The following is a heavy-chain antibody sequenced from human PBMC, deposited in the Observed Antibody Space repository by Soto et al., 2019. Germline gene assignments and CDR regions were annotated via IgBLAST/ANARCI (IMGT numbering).Heavy chain of an antibody. J-gene: IGHJ5*02. Sequence: PVGSLRLSCAASGFTLSDYYMSWIRQAPGKGLEWVSYISGSGNTISYADSVKGRFTISRDNANNSLYLQMRSLTADDTAIYYCARDHGNWFDPWGQGTLVTVSS. CDR3: ARDHGNWFDP. CDR2: ISGSGNTI. V-gene: IGHV3-11*01. CDR1: GFTLSDYY.